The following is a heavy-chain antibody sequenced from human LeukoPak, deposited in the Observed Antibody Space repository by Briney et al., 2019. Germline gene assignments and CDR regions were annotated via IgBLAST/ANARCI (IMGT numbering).Heavy chain of an antibody. V-gene: IGHV3-15*01. CDR1: GFTFPNTW. CDR3: ITWRWFDP. CDR2: IKSKTDGGTA. J-gene: IGHJ5*02. Sequence: PGGSLRLSCAASGFTFPNTWMSWVRQAPGKGLEWVGRIKSKTDGGTADYDAPGKGRFTISRDDSKNTMYLQMNSLKTEDTAVYYCITWRWFDPWGQGTLVTVSS.